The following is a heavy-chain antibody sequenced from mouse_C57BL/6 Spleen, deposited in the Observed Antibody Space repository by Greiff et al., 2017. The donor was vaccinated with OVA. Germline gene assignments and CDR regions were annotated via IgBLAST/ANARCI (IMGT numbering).Heavy chain of an antibody. CDR1: GFNIKDDY. CDR3: TTGRLRDY. CDR2: IDPENGDT. D-gene: IGHD3-2*02. Sequence: LVESGAEIVRPGASVKLSCTASGFNIKDDYMHWVKQRPEQGLEWIGWIDPENGDTEYASKFQGKATITADTSSNTAYLQLSSLTSEDTAVYYCTTGRLRDYWGQGTTLTVSS. J-gene: IGHJ2*01. V-gene: IGHV14-4*01.